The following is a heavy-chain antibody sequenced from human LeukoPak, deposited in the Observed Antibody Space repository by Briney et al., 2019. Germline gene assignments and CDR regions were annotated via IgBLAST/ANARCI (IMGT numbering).Heavy chain of an antibody. CDR3: VRGRISPDY. CDR2: FDDTGDKT. J-gene: IGHJ4*02. CDR1: GFTFSSYS. V-gene: IGHV3-23*01. D-gene: IGHD3-3*02. Sequence: GGPLRLSCAASGFTFSSYSMSWVRQAPGKGLAWGSAFDDTGDKTYYADSVKGRFTISRDNLKNTLYLQMNSLRVEDTAVYCCVRGRISPDYWGQGTLVTVSS.